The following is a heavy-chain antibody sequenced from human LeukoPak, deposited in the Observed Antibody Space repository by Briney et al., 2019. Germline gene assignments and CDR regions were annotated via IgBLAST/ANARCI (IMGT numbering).Heavy chain of an antibody. Sequence: PSETLSLTCTVSGGSISSSSYYWGWIRQPPGKGLEWIGSIYCSGSTYYNPSLKSRVTISVDTSKNQFSLKVTSVTAADTAVYYRVRHGGGYCSDGSCYVDYWGQETLVTVSS. D-gene: IGHD2-15*01. CDR3: VRHGGGYCSDGSCYVDY. CDR2: IYCSGST. V-gene: IGHV4-39*01. J-gene: IGHJ4*02. CDR1: GGSISSSSYY.